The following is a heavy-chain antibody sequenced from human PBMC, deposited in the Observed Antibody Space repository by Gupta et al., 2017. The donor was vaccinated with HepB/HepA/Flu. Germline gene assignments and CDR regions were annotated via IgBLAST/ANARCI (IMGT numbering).Heavy chain of an antibody. V-gene: IGHV3-53*01. CDR2: IYSGGST. CDR3: ARVTPIVD. Sequence: ELQMVESGGGLIQPGGSLRLPWAASGFTVSSNYMSWVRQAPGKGLEWVSLIYSGGSTYYADSVKGRFTISRDNTKNTLYLQMNSLRPEDTAVYYCARVTPIVDWGQGTLVTVSS. J-gene: IGHJ4*02. CDR1: GFTVSSNY. D-gene: IGHD2-21*01.